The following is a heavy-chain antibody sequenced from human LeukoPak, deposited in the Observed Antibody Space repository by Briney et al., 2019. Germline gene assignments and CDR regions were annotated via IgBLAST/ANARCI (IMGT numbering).Heavy chain of an antibody. CDR2: MNPNSGNT. Sequence: GASVKVSCKASGYTFTSYDINWVRQATGQGLEWMGWMNPNSGNTGYAQKFQGRVTITRNTSISTAYMELSSLRSEDTAVYYCARSYRSSTVYYFDYWGQGTLVTVSS. CDR3: ARSYRSSTVYYFDY. J-gene: IGHJ4*02. CDR1: GYTFTSYD. D-gene: IGHD4-11*01. V-gene: IGHV1-8*03.